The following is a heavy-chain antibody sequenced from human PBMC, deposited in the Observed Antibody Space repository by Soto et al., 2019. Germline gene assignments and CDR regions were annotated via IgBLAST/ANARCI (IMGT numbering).Heavy chain of an antibody. D-gene: IGHD2-21*01. Sequence: QVQLVESGGGVVQPGRSLRLSCAASGFTFSSYGMHWVRQALGKGLEWVAVISYDGSNKYYADSVKGRFTISRDNSKNTLYLQMNSLRAEDTAVYYCAKDFVGTGFDYYYGMDVWGQGTTVTVSS. CDR3: AKDFVGTGFDYYYGMDV. CDR2: ISYDGSNK. V-gene: IGHV3-30*18. J-gene: IGHJ6*02. CDR1: GFTFSSYG.